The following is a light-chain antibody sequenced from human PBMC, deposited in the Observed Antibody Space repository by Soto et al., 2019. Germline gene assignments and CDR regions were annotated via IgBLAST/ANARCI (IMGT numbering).Light chain of an antibody. J-gene: IGKJ4*01. CDR3: QQLKSYPLT. CDR1: QGISSF. V-gene: IGKV1-9*01. Sequence: DIQLTQSPSFLSASVGDRVTITCRASQGISSFLAWYQQKPGKAPKLLIYEASTLQSGVPSRFSGSGSGTEFTLTISSLQPEDFATYYCQQLKSYPLTFGGGTKVEIK. CDR2: EAS.